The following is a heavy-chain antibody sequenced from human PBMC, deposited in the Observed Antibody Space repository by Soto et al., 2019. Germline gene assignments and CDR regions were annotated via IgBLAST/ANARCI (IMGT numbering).Heavy chain of an antibody. CDR3: AGPGGSGYADGFDI. D-gene: IGHD3-3*01. Sequence: QVHLVQAGAEVKKPGASVTVSCKASGYTFVDYGLNWVRQAPGQGLEWMGWIGVYNGHTNYAQNLKGRVNMTADTSTSTAYMELRSLRSDDTAVYYCAGPGGSGYADGFDIWGLGTMVTVSS. J-gene: IGHJ3*02. V-gene: IGHV1-18*01. CDR1: GYTFVDYG. CDR2: IGVYNGHT.